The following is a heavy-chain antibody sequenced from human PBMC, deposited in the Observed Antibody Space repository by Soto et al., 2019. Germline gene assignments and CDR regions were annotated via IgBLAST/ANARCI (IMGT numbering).Heavy chain of an antibody. D-gene: IGHD4-17*01. CDR2: MNPNSGNT. CDR3: ARARTTVTTSAGY. CDR1: GYTFTSYD. Sequence: ASVKVSCKASGYTFTSYDINWVRQATGQGLEWMGWMNPNSGNTGYAQKFQGRVTMTRNTSISTAYMELSSLRSEDTAVYYCARARTTVTTSAGYWGQGTLVTVS. J-gene: IGHJ4*02. V-gene: IGHV1-8*01.